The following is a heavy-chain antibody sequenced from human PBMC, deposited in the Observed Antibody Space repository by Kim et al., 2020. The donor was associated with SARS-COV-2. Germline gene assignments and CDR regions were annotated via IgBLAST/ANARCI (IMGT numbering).Heavy chain of an antibody. J-gene: IGHJ4*02. Sequence: DSVQGRFTISRDNSKNTLYLQMNSLRAEDTAVYYCAKEAAVAGRGPGGYWGQGTLVIVSS. D-gene: IGHD6-19*01. CDR3: AKEAAVAGRGPGGY. V-gene: IGHV3-23*01.